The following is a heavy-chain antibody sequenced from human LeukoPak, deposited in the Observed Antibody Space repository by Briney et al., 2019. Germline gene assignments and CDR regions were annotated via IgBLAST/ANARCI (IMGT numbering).Heavy chain of an antibody. V-gene: IGHV1-8*01. CDR1: GYTFTSYD. CDR2: MNPNSGNT. D-gene: IGHD3-10*01. J-gene: IGHJ4*02. Sequence: ASVKVSCKASGYTFTSYDINWVRQATGQGLEWMGWMNPNSGNTGYAQKFQGRVTMTRNTSISTAYMELSSLRSEDTAVYYCARRLTMVRGVMVGYWGQGTLVTVSS. CDR3: ARRLTMVRGVMVGY.